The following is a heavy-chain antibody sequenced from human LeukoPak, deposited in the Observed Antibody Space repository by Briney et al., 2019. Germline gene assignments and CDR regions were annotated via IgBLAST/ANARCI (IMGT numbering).Heavy chain of an antibody. CDR3: ARETGYSTSWYAYYFDY. J-gene: IGHJ4*02. CDR2: IHSDGTT. CDR1: EFSVSHNY. Sequence: GGSLRLSCAASEFSVSHNYMSWVRQAPGKGLEWVSVIHSDGTTHYADSVKGRFTISRDNSKNTLYLQMNSLRVEDTAMYYCARETGYSTSWYAYYFDYWDQGTLVTVAS. D-gene: IGHD6-13*01. V-gene: IGHV3-53*01.